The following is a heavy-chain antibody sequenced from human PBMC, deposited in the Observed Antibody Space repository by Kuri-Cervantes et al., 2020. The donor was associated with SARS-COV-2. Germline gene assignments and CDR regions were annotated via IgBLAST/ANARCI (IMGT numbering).Heavy chain of an antibody. CDR1: GFTFSSYS. V-gene: IGHV3-30*02. D-gene: IGHD6-6*01. J-gene: IGHJ4*02. CDR2: IRYDGSNK. Sequence: GESLKISCAASGFTFSSYSMNWVRQAPGKGLEWVAFIRYDGSNKYYADSVKGRFTISRDNSKSTLYLQMNSLRAEDTAVYYCAKGIIAALDYWGQGTLVTVSS. CDR3: AKGIIAALDY.